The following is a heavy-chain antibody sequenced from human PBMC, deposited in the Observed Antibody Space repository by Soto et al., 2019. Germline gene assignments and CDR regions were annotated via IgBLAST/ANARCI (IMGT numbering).Heavy chain of an antibody. Sequence: SETLSLTCAVYGGSFSGYYWSWIRQPPGKGLEWIGEINHTGSTSYNASLKSRVTISVDTSKNQFSLNLSSVTAADTAVYYCGRKSPRGSAMFAKYYFDYWGQGTLVTVSS. V-gene: IGHV4-34*01. CDR1: GGSFSGYY. CDR3: GRKSPRGSAMFAKYYFDY. D-gene: IGHD2-8*01. CDR2: INHTGST. J-gene: IGHJ4*02.